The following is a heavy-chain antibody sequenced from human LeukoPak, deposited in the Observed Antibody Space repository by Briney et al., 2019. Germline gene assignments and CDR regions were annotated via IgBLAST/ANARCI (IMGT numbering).Heavy chain of an antibody. D-gene: IGHD1-26*01. CDR2: ISGSGGST. J-gene: IGHJ4*02. CDR1: GFTFSSYG. Sequence: GGSLRLSCAASGFTFSSYGMSWVRQAPGKGLEWVSAISGSGGSTYYADSVKGRFTISRDNSKNTLYLQMNSLRAEDTAVYYCAKVGTTSGTDEGYFDYWGQGTLVTVSS. CDR3: AKVGTTSGTDEGYFDY. V-gene: IGHV3-23*01.